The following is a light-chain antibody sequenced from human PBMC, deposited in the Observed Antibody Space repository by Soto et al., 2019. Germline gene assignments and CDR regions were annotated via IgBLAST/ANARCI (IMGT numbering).Light chain of an antibody. Sequence: EIVMTQSPVTLSVSPRERATLSCRASQSLSSNLAWYQQKPGQPPRLLIYDASTRATGIPARFSGSGSGTEFTLTISSLQSEDFAVYYCQQYNNWPLLFTFGPGTKVDVK. CDR3: QQYNNWPLLFT. CDR2: DAS. V-gene: IGKV3-15*01. J-gene: IGKJ3*01. CDR1: QSLSSN.